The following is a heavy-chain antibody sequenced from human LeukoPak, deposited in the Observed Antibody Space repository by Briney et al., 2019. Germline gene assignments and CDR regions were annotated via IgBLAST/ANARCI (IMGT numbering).Heavy chain of an antibody. J-gene: IGHJ4*02. CDR1: GDSMRGYY. Sequence: SETLSLTCTVSGDSMRGYYWSWIRQPPGKGLGWIGDIHYSGTTDYNPSLKSRVTISVDTSKNQFSLRLSSVTAADTAVYYCARDSYSSSWYFNNWGQGTLVTVSS. CDR2: IHYSGTT. CDR3: ARDSYSSSWYFNN. D-gene: IGHD6-13*01. V-gene: IGHV4-59*12.